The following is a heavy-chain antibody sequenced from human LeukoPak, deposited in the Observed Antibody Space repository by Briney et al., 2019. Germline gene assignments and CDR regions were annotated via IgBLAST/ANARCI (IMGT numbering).Heavy chain of an antibody. CDR1: GFAFSSYG. CDR2: VNTDGTST. D-gene: IGHD1-7*01. Sequence: GGSLRLSCAASGFAFSSYGMHWVRHAPGKGLVWVSHVNTDGTSTSYVDSVKGRFTISRDKAKNTLYLQMNSLRAEDTAVYYCARDSPNYSKGAIDIWGQGTMVTVSS. V-gene: IGHV3-74*01. CDR3: ARDSPNYSKGAIDI. J-gene: IGHJ3*02.